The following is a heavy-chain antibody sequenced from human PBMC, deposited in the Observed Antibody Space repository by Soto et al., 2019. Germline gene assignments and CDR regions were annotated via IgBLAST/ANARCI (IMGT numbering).Heavy chain of an antibody. D-gene: IGHD2-15*01. V-gene: IGHV4-30-4*01. CDR1: CGSIISGDYC. J-gene: IGHJ6*02. CDR3: ARDDCGGSRCSYYYGMDV. CDR2: IYYSGST. Sequence: PSETLSLTGTVSCGSIISGDYCWSWIRQPPGKGLEWIGYIYYSGSTYYNPSLKSRVTISVDTSKNQFSLRLSSVTAADTAVYYCARDDCGGSRCSYYYGMDVWGQGTTVTVSS.